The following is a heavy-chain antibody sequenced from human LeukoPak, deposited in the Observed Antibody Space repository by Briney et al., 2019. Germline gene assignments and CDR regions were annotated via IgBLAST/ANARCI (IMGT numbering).Heavy chain of an antibody. D-gene: IGHD3-10*01. CDR3: ARVRSYYYYYMDV. Sequence: PGGSLRLSCAASGFTVFRNYMSWVRQAPGKGLEWVSVIYSDGTTYYADSVQGRFTISRDNSKNTVYLQMKSLRAEDTAVYFCARVRSYYYYYMDVWGKGTTVTVSS. CDR2: IYSDGTT. V-gene: IGHV3-53*01. J-gene: IGHJ6*03. CDR1: GFTVFRNY.